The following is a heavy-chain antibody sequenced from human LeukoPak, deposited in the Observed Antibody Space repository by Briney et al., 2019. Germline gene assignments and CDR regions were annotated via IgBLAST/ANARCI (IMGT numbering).Heavy chain of an antibody. CDR3: ARDHRPQYFHYHMDV. J-gene: IGHJ6*03. Sequence: GGSLRLSCAASGFTFSSYSMNWVRQAPGKGLEWVSYISSSSSTIYYADSVKRRFTISRNNAKHSLYLQMTIMSAEDTAEYYCARDHRPQYFHYHMDVWDKGNADTVSS. CDR2: ISSSSSTI. V-gene: IGHV3-48*01. CDR1: GFTFSSYS. D-gene: IGHD1-14*01.